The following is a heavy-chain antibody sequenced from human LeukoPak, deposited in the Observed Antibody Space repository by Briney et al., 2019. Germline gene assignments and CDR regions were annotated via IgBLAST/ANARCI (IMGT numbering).Heavy chain of an antibody. V-gene: IGHV3-48*02. Sequence: GGSLRLSCVASGFTFSTYCINWIRQAPGKGLEWISYITSDSSAMSYADSVKGRFTISRDNAKNSLYLHMNSLSDEDTAMYFCVRDLLWAFDIWGQGTMVTVSS. CDR3: VRDLLWAFDI. J-gene: IGHJ3*02. CDR1: GFTFSTYC. CDR2: ITSDSSAM. D-gene: IGHD2-21*01.